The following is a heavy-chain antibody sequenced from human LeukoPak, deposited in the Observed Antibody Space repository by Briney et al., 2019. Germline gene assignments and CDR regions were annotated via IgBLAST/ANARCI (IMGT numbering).Heavy chain of an antibody. CDR1: GFTFSSYW. CDR2: INGDGSST. CDR3: GRAWDV. Sequence: PGGSLRLACAASGFTFSSYWMHWVRQAPGKGLVWVSRINGDGSSTNYADSVKGRFTISRDNAKNTLYLQMNSLRAEDTAVYYRGRAWDVWGKGTTVTVSS. J-gene: IGHJ6*04. V-gene: IGHV3-74*01.